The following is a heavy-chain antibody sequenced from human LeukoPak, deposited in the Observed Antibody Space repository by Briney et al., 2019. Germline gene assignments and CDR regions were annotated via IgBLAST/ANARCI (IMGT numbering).Heavy chain of an antibody. CDR1: GGSFSGYY. CDR2: INHSGST. J-gene: IGHJ4*02. Sequence: SETLSLTCAVYGGSFSGYYWSWIRQPPGKGLEWIGEINHSGSTNYNPSLKSRVTISVDTSKNQFSLKLSSVTAADTAVYYCARWRGKRAWGSYRSPTYYFDYWGQGTLVTVSS. CDR3: ARWRGKRAWGSYRSPTYYFDY. V-gene: IGHV4-34*01. D-gene: IGHD3-16*02.